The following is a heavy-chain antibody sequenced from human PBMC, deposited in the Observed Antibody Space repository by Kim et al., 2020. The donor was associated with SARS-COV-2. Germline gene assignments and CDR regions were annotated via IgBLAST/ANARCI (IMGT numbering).Heavy chain of an antibody. CDR1: GGSISSYY. CDR3: ARGAGRVGATARHDAFDI. CDR2: IYYSGST. V-gene: IGHV4-59*01. Sequence: SETLSLTCTVSGGSISSYYWSWIRQPPGKGLEWIGYIYYSGSTNYNPSLKSRVTISVDTSKNQFSLKLSSVTAADTAVYYCARGAGRVGATARHDAFDIWGQGTMVTVSS. J-gene: IGHJ3*02. D-gene: IGHD1-26*01.